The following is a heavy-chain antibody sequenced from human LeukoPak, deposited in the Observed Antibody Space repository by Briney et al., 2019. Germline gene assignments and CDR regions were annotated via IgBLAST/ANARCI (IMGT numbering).Heavy chain of an antibody. J-gene: IGHJ4*02. CDR2: ISSSSYI. V-gene: IGHV3-21*01. D-gene: IGHD3-22*01. CDR1: GFTFSSYS. Sequence: GGSLRLSCAASGFTFSSYSMNWVRQAPGKGLEWVSSISSSSYIYYADSVKGRFTISRDNAKNSLYLQMNSLRAEDTAVYYCARSGNYYDSSGYPQYYFDYWGQGTLVTVSS. CDR3: ARSGNYYDSSGYPQYYFDY.